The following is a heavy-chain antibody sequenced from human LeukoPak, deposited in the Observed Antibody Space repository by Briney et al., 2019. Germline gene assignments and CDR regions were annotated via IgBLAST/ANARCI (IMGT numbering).Heavy chain of an antibody. Sequence: PSETLSLTCTVSGGSISSYYWSWVRQPSGKGLEWIGYIYYSGSTNYSPSLKGRVTISVDTSKNQFSLKLSSVTAADTAVYYCARGLAAAGTSYFDYWGQGTLVTVSS. D-gene: IGHD6-13*01. V-gene: IGHV4-59*01. J-gene: IGHJ4*02. CDR3: ARGLAAAGTSYFDY. CDR2: IYYSGST. CDR1: GGSISSYY.